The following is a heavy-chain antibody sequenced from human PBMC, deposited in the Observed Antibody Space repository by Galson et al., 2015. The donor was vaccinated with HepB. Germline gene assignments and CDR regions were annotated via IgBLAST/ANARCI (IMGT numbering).Heavy chain of an antibody. Sequence: SLRLSCAASGFRFYSYSMNWVRQTPGKGLEWVSYISSSSIIIKYADSVKDRFTISRDNAKNSLYLQMNSLRAEDTAVYYCARASDLDYWGQGTLVTVSS. V-gene: IGHV3-48*01. CDR2: ISSSSIII. CDR1: GFRFYSYS. D-gene: IGHD2-2*01. CDR3: ARASDLDY. J-gene: IGHJ4*02.